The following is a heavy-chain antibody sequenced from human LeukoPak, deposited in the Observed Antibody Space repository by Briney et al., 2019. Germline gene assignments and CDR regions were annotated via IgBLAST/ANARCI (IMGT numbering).Heavy chain of an antibody. CDR3: ARDATTLLLWFGELLLPYWFDP. D-gene: IGHD3-10*01. CDR1: GYTFTSYA. CDR2: INTNTGNP. V-gene: IGHV7-4-1*02. Sequence: ASVKVSCKASGYTFTSYAMNWVRQAPGQGLEWMGWINTNTGNPTYAQGFTGRFVFSLDTSVSTAYLQISSLKAEDTAVYYCARDATTLLLWFGELLLPYWFDPWGQGTLVTVSS. J-gene: IGHJ5*02.